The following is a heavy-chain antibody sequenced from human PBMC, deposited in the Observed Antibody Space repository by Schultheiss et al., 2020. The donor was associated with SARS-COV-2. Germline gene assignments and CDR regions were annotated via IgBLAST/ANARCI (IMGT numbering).Heavy chain of an antibody. CDR2: IYYSGST. CDR3: ARGYADYRYYFDY. D-gene: IGHD4-17*01. CDR1: GGSISSYY. J-gene: IGHJ4*02. Sequence: SETLSLTCAVSGGSISSYYWSWIRQHPGKGLEWIGYIYYSGSTYYNPSLKSRVTISVDTSKNQFSLKLSSVTAADTAVYYCARGYADYRYYFDYWGQGTLVTVSS. V-gene: IGHV4-31*11.